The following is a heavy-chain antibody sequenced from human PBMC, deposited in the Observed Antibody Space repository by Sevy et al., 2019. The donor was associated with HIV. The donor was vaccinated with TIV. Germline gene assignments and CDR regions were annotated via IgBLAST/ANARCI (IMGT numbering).Heavy chain of an antibody. V-gene: IGHV3-74*01. CDR3: ARDLYCSGGSCYLYYFDY. D-gene: IGHD2-15*01. J-gene: IGHJ4*02. CDR2: INSDGSST. CDR1: GFTFSSYW. Sequence: GGSLRLSCAASGFTFSSYWMHWVRQAPGKGLVWVSRINSDGSSTSYADSVKGRFTISRDNAKNTLYLQMNRLRAEDTAVYYCARDLYCSGGSCYLYYFDYWGQGTLVTVSS.